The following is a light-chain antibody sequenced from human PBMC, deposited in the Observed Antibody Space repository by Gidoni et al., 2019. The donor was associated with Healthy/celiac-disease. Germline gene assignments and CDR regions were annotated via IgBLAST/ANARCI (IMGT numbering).Light chain of an antibody. V-gene: IGKV3-15*01. CDR3: QQYNNWPPRYT. CDR1: QSVSSN. Sequence: IVMTQSPATLSVSPGERATLSCRASQSVSSNLAWYQQKPGQAPRLLIYGASTRATGIPARFSGSGSGTEFTLTISSLQSEDCAVYYCQQYNNWPPRYTFGQGTKLEIK. J-gene: IGKJ2*01. CDR2: GAS.